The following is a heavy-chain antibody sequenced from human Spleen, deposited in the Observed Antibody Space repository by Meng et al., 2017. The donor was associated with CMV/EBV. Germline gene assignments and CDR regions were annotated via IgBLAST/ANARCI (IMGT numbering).Heavy chain of an antibody. J-gene: IGHJ4*02. D-gene: IGHD6-13*01. CDR2: ISSSSSYI. CDR1: GFTFSSYS. V-gene: IGHV3-21*01. Sequence: LSCAASGFTFSSYSMNWVRQAPGKGLEWVSSISSSSSYIYYADSVKGRFTISRDNAKNSLYLQMNSLRAEDTAVYYCARGGGSSSWYYWGQGTLVTVSS. CDR3: ARGGGSSSWYY.